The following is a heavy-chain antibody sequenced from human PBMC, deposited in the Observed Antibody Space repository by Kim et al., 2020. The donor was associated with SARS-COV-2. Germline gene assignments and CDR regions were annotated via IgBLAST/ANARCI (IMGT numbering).Heavy chain of an antibody. J-gene: IGHJ4*02. V-gene: IGHV4-34*01. Sequence: SETLSLTCAVYGGSFSGYYWSWIRQPPGKGLEWIGEINHSGSTNYNPSLKSRVTISVDTSKNQFSLKLSSVTAADTAVYYCARFSSYDSSGYYYWGQGTLVTVSS. D-gene: IGHD3-22*01. CDR1: GGSFSGYY. CDR3: ARFSSYDSSGYYY. CDR2: INHSGST.